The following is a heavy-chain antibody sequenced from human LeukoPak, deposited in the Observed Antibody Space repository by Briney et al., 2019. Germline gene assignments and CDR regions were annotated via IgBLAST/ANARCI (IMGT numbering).Heavy chain of an antibody. V-gene: IGHV4-4*02. D-gene: IGHD3-10*01. CDR2: IYHSGST. CDR3: ARVRDYYGSGSYYNY. J-gene: IGHJ4*02. CDR1: GGSISSSNW. Sequence: SETLSLTCAVSGGSISSSNWWSWVRQPPGKGLEWTGEIYHSGSTNYNPSLRSRVTISVDKSKNQFSLKLSSVTAADTAVYYCARVRDYYGSGSYYNYWGQGTLVTVSS.